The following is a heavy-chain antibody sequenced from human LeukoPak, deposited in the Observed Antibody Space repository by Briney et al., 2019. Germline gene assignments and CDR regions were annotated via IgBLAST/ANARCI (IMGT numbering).Heavy chain of an antibody. CDR1: GYTFTSYD. Sequence: ASVRVSCKASGYTFTSYDINWVRQATGQGLGWMGWMNPNSGNTGYAQKFQGRVTITRNTSISTAYMELSSLRSEDTAVYYCARVVNRRVKGYSYGSKYYYYYMDVWGKGTTVTVSS. J-gene: IGHJ6*03. CDR2: MNPNSGNT. CDR3: ARVVNRRVKGYSYGSKYYYYYMDV. V-gene: IGHV1-8*03. D-gene: IGHD5-18*01.